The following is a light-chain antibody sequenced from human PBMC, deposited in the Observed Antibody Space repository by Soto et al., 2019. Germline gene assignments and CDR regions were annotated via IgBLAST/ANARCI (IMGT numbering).Light chain of an antibody. CDR2: EVS. V-gene: IGLV2-18*02. J-gene: IGLJ1*01. Sequence: QSALTQPPSVSGSPGQSVTISCTGTSTDFVSYNRVSWYQQPPGTAPKLMIYEVSKRPSGVPDRFSGSKSGNTASLTISGLQAADEADYYCSSYTTSSTLPFVFGTGTKVTVL. CDR1: STDFVSYNR. CDR3: SSYTTSSTLPFV.